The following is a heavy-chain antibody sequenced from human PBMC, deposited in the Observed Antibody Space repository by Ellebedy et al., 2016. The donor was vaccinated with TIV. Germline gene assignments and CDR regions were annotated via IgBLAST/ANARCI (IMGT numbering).Heavy chain of an antibody. V-gene: IGHV4-39*02. J-gene: IGHJ4*02. CDR1: GDSIIGGGFC. CDR3: ARLPMVRGISY. Sequence: SETLSLXXRVSGDSIIGGGFCWGWIRQSPGKGLEWIGAAFYRGDTYYNPSLKSRAIISVDTTRNHFSLTLTSVTAADTAVYYCARLPMVRGISYWGQGVLVNVSS. D-gene: IGHD3-10*01. CDR2: AFYRGDT.